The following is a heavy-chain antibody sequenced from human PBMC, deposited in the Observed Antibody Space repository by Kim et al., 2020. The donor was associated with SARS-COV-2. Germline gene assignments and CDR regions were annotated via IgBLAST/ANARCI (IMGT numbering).Heavy chain of an antibody. CDR3: AREPQVEYYYDSSPRRNAFDI. D-gene: IGHD3-22*01. V-gene: IGHV1-69*04. CDR1: GGTFSSYA. J-gene: IGHJ3*02. Sequence: SVKVSCKASGGTFSSYAISWVRQAPGQGLEWMGRIIPTLGIANYAQKFQGRVTITADKSTSTAYMELSSLRSEDTAVYYCAREPQVEYYYDSSPRRNAFDIWGQGTMVTVSS. CDR2: IIPTLGIA.